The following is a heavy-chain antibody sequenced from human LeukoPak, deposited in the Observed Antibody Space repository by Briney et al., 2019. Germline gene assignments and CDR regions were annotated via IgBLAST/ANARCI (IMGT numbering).Heavy chain of an antibody. V-gene: IGHV3-7*03. CDR2: IKQDGSEK. CDR1: GFTFSSYW. Sequence: GGSLRLSCAASGFTFSSYWMSRVRQAPGKGLEWVANIKQDGSEKYYVDSVKGRFTISRDNAKNSLYLQMNSLRAEDTAVYYCARGGYDILTGYSYWGQGTLVTVSS. CDR3: ARGGYDILTGYSY. J-gene: IGHJ4*02. D-gene: IGHD3-9*01.